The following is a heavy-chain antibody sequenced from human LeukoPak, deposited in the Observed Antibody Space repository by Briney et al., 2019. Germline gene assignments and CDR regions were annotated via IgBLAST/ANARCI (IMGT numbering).Heavy chain of an antibody. CDR2: IYTSGST. V-gene: IGHV4-61*02. D-gene: IGHD3-22*01. CDR1: GGSISSGSYY. Sequence: SETLSLTCTVSGGSISSGSYYWSWIRQPAGKGLEWIGRIYTSGSTNYNPSLKSRVTTSVDTSKNQFSLKLSSVTAVDTAVYYCARERLGYYDRSGLDYWGQGTLVTVSS. CDR3: ARERLGYYDRSGLDY. J-gene: IGHJ4*02.